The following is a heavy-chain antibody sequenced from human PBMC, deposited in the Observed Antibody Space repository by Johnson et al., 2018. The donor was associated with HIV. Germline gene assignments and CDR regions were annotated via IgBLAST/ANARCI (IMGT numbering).Heavy chain of an antibody. J-gene: IGHJ3*02. Sequence: MQLVESGGGLVQPGGSLRLSCAASGFTFSSYWMSWVRQAPGKGLEWVANIKQDGSEKYYVDSVKGRFTISRDNAKNSLYLQMNSLRAEDTAVYYCAYSSSPLSGDAFDIWGQGTMVTVSS. D-gene: IGHD6-6*01. CDR3: AYSSSPLSGDAFDI. CDR2: IKQDGSEK. V-gene: IGHV3-7*01. CDR1: GFTFSSYW.